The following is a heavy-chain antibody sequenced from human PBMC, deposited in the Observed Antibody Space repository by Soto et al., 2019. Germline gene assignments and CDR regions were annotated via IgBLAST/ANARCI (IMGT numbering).Heavy chain of an antibody. CDR1: GFTFSSYA. Sequence: PGGSLRLSCAASGFTFSSYAMSWVRQVPGKGLEWLAVISEDAETDFHADSVKGRFTVSRDNFKGTLYLQMNSLTKDDSAVYFCAKAPFRRPYYFYGMDVWGQGTTVTVSS. V-gene: IGHV3-30*18. J-gene: IGHJ6*02. CDR3: AKAPFRRPYYFYGMDV. CDR2: ISEDAETD. D-gene: IGHD3-10*01.